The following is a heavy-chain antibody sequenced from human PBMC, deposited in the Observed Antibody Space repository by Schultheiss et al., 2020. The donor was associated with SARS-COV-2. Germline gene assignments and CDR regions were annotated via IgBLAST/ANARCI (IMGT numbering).Heavy chain of an antibody. CDR2: IYYSGST. CDR1: GGSISSYY. V-gene: IGHV4-59*12. CDR3: ARDRSGSSLFDS. J-gene: IGHJ4*02. D-gene: IGHD1-26*01. Sequence: SQTLSLTCTVSGGSISSYYWSWIRQPAGKGLEWIGYIYYSGSTYYNPSLLSRVVISIDTSENQFSLRLSSVTAADTAVYYCARDRSGSSLFDSWGQGTLVTVSS.